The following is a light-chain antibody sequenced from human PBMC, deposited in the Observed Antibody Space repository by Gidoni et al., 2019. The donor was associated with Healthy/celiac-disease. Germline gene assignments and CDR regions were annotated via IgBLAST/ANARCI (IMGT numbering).Light chain of an antibody. CDR3: QQYGSSLPWT. Sequence: IVVTQSPGPLSLSPGARATPSCRASQRVSSSYLAWYQQKPGQAPRLLIYGASSRATGIPDRFSGSGSGTDFTLTISRLEPEDFAVYYCQQYGSSLPWTFGQGTKVEIK. V-gene: IGKV3-20*01. CDR2: GAS. J-gene: IGKJ1*01. CDR1: QRVSSSY.